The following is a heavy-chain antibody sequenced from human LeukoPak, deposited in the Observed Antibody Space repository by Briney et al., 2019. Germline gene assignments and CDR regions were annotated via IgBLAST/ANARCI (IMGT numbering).Heavy chain of an antibody. J-gene: IGHJ2*01. CDR1: GGSISSYY. D-gene: IGHD6-19*01. V-gene: IGHV4-59*01. CDR2: IYYSGST. CDR3: ARGGGWPSYFLDL. Sequence: SETLSLTCTVSGGSISSYYWSWIRQPPGKGLEWIGYIYYSGSTNYNPSLKSRVTISVDTSKNQFSLKLTSVTAADTAMYYCARGGGWPSYFLDLWGRGTLVTVSS.